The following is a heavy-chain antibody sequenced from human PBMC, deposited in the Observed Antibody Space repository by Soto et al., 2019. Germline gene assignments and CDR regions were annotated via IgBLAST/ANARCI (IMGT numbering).Heavy chain of an antibody. CDR3: ASDNANYGSGGPIPHDYYYVEG. J-gene: IGHJ6*03. CDR1: GGSISSYY. D-gene: IGHD3-10*01. CDR2: IYYSGST. Sequence: PSETLSLTCTVSGGSISSYYWSWIRQPPGKGLEWIGYIYYSGSTNYNPSLKSRVTISVDTSKNQFSLKLSPVTAADTAVYYCASDNANYGSGGPIPHDYYYVEGGGYWTTVTVSS. V-gene: IGHV4-59*01.